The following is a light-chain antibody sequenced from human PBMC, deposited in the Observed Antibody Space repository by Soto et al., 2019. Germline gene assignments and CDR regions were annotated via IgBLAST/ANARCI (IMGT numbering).Light chain of an antibody. V-gene: IGKV3-15*01. CDR1: QSVSRY. CDR3: QQYNNWPRT. J-gene: IGKJ1*01. Sequence: EIVLTQSPATLSLSPGERATLACRASQSVSRYLAWYQQTPGQAPRLLIYGASTRDTGIPARFSGSGSGTEFTLTLSRLQSEDFSVYYCQQYNNWPRTFGQGTKVDIK. CDR2: GAS.